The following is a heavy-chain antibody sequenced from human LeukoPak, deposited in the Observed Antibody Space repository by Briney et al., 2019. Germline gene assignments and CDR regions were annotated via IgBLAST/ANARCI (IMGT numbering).Heavy chain of an antibody. V-gene: IGHV3-7*01. D-gene: IGHD2-15*01. CDR3: ARDFSPDCSVGSCYSGGFDY. CDR1: EFIFSNYW. Sequence: GGSLRLSCAASEFIFSNYWMTWVRQAPGKALEWVANIKPDGSGEYYVDSLKGRFTISRDNAKNSLYLQMNSLRAEDTAVYYCARDFSPDCSVGSCYSGGFDYWGQGTLVSVSS. CDR2: IKPDGSGE. J-gene: IGHJ4*02.